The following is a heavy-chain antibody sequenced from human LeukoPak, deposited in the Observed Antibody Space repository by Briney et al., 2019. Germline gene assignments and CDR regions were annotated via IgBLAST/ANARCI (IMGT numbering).Heavy chain of an antibody. V-gene: IGHV3-7*03. CDR1: GFTFSNFW. D-gene: IGHD4-23*01. J-gene: IGHJ4*02. Sequence: PGGSLRLSYAASGFTFSNFWMHWDRLATGKGLEWVANIKQDGSAKYYVDSVKGRFTISRDNAKNSLYLQMNSLRAEDTAIYYCAKMRWELNYFDYWGQGTLVTVSS. CDR3: AKMRWELNYFDY. CDR2: IKQDGSAK.